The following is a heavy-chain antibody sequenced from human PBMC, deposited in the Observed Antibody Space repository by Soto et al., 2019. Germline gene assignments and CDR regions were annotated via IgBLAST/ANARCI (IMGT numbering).Heavy chain of an antibody. CDR2: IDPSDSYT. D-gene: IGHD3-16*01. CDR1: GYSFTSYW. J-gene: IGHJ6*02. V-gene: IGHV5-10-1*01. CDR3: AGTDDYVWGSYRNGMDV. Sequence: GESLKISCKGSGYSFTSYWISWVRQMPGKGLGWMGRIDPSDSYTNYSPSFQGHVTISADKSISTAYLQWSSLKASDTAMYYCAGTDDYVWGSYRNGMDVWGQGTTVTV.